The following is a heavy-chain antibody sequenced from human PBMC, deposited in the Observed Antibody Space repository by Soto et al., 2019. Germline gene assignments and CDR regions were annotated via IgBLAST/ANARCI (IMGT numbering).Heavy chain of an antibody. CDR1: GFTFSSYS. CDR3: ARVNVLRFLEFPSGMDV. J-gene: IGHJ6*02. D-gene: IGHD3-3*01. Sequence: LRLSCAASGFTFSSYSMNWVRQAPGKGLEWVSSISSSSSYIYYADSVKGRFTISRDNAKNSLYLQMNSLRAEDTAVYYCARVNVLRFLEFPSGMDVWGQGTRVTVSS. V-gene: IGHV3-21*01. CDR2: ISSSSSYI.